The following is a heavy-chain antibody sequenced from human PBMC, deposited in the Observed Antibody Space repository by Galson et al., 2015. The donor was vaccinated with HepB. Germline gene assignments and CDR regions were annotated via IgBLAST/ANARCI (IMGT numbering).Heavy chain of an antibody. V-gene: IGHV3-23*01. CDR2: ISGSGGST. J-gene: IGHJ4*02. Sequence: SLRLSCAASGFTFSSYAMSWVRQAPGKGLEWVSAISGSGGSTYYADSVKGRFTISRDNSKNTLYLQMNSLRAEDTAVYYCARDGAELTWELSVPRGYFDYWGQGTLVTVSS. CDR1: GFTFSSYA. CDR3: ARDGAELTWELSVPRGYFDY. D-gene: IGHD1-26*01.